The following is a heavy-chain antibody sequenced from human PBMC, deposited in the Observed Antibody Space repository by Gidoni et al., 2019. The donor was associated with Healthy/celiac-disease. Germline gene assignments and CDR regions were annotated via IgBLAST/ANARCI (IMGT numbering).Heavy chain of an antibody. CDR2: ISWNSGSI. CDR3: AKDKGSSSWRYFDY. J-gene: IGHJ4*02. Sequence: EVQLVESGGGLVQPGRSLRLSCAASGFTFDDYAMHWVRQAPGKGLGWVSGISWNSGSIGYADSVKGRFTISRDNAKNSLYLQMNSLRAEDTALYYCAKDKGSSSWRYFDYWGQGTLVTVSS. CDR1: GFTFDDYA. V-gene: IGHV3-9*01. D-gene: IGHD6-13*01.